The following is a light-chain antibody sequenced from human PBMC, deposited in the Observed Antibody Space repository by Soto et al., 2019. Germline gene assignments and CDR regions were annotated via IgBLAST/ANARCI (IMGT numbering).Light chain of an antibody. V-gene: IGKV3-20*01. J-gene: IGKJ1*01. CDR2: AAS. Sequence: IVLTQSPGTLSLSPGYSATLVCRTSQSLGSGYLAWYQQKPGQAPRILIYAASTRATGIPDRFSGSGSGTDFTLTISSLETEDFAVYYCQQYDTSPRTFGQGTKVDIK. CDR3: QQYDTSPRT. CDR1: QSLGSGY.